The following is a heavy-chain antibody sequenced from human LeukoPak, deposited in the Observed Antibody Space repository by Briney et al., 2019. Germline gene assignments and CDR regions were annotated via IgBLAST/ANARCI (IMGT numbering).Heavy chain of an antibody. CDR2: INPSGGST. CDR3: ARNPVTTKYFDY. J-gene: IGHJ4*02. CDR1: GYTFTSYY. D-gene: IGHD4-17*01. Sequence: GASVKVSCKASGYTFTSYYMHWVRQAPGQGLEWMGIINPSGGSTRYAQKFQGRVTMTRDTSTSTVYMELSSPRSEDTAVYYCARNPVTTKYFDYWGQGTLVTVSS. V-gene: IGHV1-46*01.